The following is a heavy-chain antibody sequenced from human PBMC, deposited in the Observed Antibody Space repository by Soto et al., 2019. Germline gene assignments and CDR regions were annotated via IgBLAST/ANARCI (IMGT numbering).Heavy chain of an antibody. CDR3: ASGRLGYCSGGSCPRNNWFDP. Sequence: QVQLQQWGAGLLKPSETLSLTCAVYGGSFSGYYWCWIRQPPGKGLEWIGEINHSGSTNYNPSLKSRVTISVDTSKNQFSLKLSSVTAADTAVYYCASGRLGYCSGGSCPRNNWFDPWGQGTLVTVSS. V-gene: IGHV4-34*01. CDR1: GGSFSGYY. D-gene: IGHD2-15*01. CDR2: INHSGST. J-gene: IGHJ5*02.